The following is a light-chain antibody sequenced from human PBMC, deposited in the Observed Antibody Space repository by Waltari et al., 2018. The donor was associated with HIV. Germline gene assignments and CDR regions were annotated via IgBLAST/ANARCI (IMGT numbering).Light chain of an antibody. J-gene: IGLJ2*01. V-gene: IGLV2-8*01. CDR2: EVS. Sequence: QSALTGPPSASGSPGQSVTLTCTGTSSDVGGYNYVSWYQQHPGTAPNLLISEVSKRPPGVPDRLCGSKSGNRDALTVSGLQAEDEADYYCLSYTGGNRVIFGGGTKLTVL. CDR1: SSDVGGYNY. CDR3: LSYTGGNRVI.